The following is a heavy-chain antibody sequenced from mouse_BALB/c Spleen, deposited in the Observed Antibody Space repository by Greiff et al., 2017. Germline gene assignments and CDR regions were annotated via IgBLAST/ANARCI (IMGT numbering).Heavy chain of an antibody. J-gene: IGHJ4*01. Sequence: EVQLQESGPGLVKPSQSLSLTCSVTGYSITSGYYWNWIRQFPGNKLEWMGYISYDGSNNYNPSLKNRISITRDTSKNQFFLKLNSVTTEDTATYYCARAWGLSMDYWGQGTSVTVSS. CDR2: ISYDGSN. CDR3: ARAWGLSMDY. V-gene: IGHV3-6*02. D-gene: IGHD3-1*01. CDR1: GYSITSGYY.